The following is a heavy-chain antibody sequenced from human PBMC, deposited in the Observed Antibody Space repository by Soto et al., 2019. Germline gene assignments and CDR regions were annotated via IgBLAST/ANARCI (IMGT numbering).Heavy chain of an antibody. Sequence: SETLSLTCTVSGGSISSYYWSWIRQPPGKGLEWIGYIYYSGSTNYNPSLKSRVTISVDTSKNQFSLTLSSVTAADTAVYYCARGMSLHRGYYYYYYYMDVWGKGTTVTVSS. CDR2: IYYSGST. CDR1: GGSISSYY. D-gene: IGHD6-13*01. CDR3: ARGMSLHRGYYYYYYYMDV. V-gene: IGHV4-59*01. J-gene: IGHJ6*03.